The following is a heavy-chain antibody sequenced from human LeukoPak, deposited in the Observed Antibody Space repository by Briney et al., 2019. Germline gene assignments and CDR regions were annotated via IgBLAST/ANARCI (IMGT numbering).Heavy chain of an antibody. CDR1: GFTFRNAW. CDR2: LKSKTYGGTT. Sequence: PGGALRLSCGASGFTFRNAWMSGVRQAPGKGLEGVGRLKSKTYGGTTDYAAPVKRRFTISRDDSKNTLYLQMNSLNPEDTAVYYCTIYGDYAPVAYSFDYWGQGTLVTVSS. CDR3: TIYGDYAPVAYSFDY. D-gene: IGHD4-17*01. J-gene: IGHJ4*02. V-gene: IGHV3-15*01.